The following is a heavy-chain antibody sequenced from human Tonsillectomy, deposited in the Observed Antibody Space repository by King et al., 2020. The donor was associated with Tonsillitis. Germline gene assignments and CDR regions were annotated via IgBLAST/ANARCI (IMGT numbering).Heavy chain of an antibody. CDR3: ARDRGYSSGYFDY. CDR2: IYYSGST. D-gene: IGHD6-19*01. J-gene: IGHJ4*02. Sequence: QVQLQESGPGLVKPSETLSLTCTVSGGSISSYYWSWIRQPPGKGLEWIGYIYYSGSTNYNPSLKSRVTISVDTSKNQFSLKLSSVTAADTAVYYCARDRGYSSGYFDYWGQGTLVTVSS. CDR1: GGSISSYY. V-gene: IGHV4-59*01.